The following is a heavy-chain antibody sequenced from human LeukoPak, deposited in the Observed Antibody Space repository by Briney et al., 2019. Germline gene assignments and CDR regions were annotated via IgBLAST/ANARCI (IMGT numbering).Heavy chain of an antibody. CDR3: ARGGGFGELFGYFDY. J-gene: IGHJ4*02. CDR1: GFTFSSYS. V-gene: IGHV3-21*01. CDR2: ISSSSSYI. D-gene: IGHD3-10*01. Sequence: PGGSLRLSCAASGFTFSSYSMNWVRQAPGKGLEWVSSISSSSSYIYYADSVKGRFTISRDNAKNSLYLQMNSLRAEDTAVYYCARGGGFGELFGYFDYWGQGTLVTVSS.